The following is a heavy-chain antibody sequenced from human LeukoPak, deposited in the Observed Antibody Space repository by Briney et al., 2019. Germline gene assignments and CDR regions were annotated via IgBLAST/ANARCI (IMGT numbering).Heavy chain of an antibody. CDR2: ISDSGGTT. V-gene: IGHV3-23*01. J-gene: IGHJ4*02. Sequence: SGGSLRLSCAASAFTFSSYAMSWVRQAPGKGLEWVSGISDSGGTTYYADSVKGRFTISRDNSKNTLDLQMNSLRAEDTAVYYCAKDLNDYGGYDFDYWAREPWSPSPQ. D-gene: IGHD4-17*01. CDR1: AFTFSSYA. CDR3: AKDLNDYGGYDFDY.